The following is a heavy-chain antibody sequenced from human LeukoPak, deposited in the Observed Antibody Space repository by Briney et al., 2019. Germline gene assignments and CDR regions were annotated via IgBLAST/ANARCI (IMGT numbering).Heavy chain of an antibody. Sequence: SETLSLTCTVSGGSISSYYWSWIRQPPGKGLEWIGYIYYSGSTNYNPSLKSRVTISVDTSKNQFSLKLSSVTAADTAVYYCARWTGSSGSVDYWGQGTLVTVPS. D-gene: IGHD6-19*01. J-gene: IGHJ4*02. CDR2: IYYSGST. V-gene: IGHV4-59*01. CDR1: GGSISSYY. CDR3: ARWTGSSGSVDY.